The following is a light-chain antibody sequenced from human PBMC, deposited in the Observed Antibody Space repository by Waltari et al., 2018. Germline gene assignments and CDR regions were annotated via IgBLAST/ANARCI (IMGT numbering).Light chain of an antibody. J-gene: IGKJ1*01. CDR3: QQYYSLPWA. Sequence: DIVMTQSPDSLAVSLGERATINCKSSQSVLFNFNNKNYLGWYQHKPRRPPKPLIYWASTRESGVPDRFSGSWSGTDFNLTISSLQAEDVAVYYCQQYYSLPWAFGQGTKVEIK. V-gene: IGKV4-1*01. CDR2: WAS. CDR1: QSVLFNFNNKNY.